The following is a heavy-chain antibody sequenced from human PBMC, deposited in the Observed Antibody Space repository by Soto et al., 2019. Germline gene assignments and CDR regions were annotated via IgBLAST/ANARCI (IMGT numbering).Heavy chain of an antibody. CDR1: GYTFSSYA. CDR2: ISYDGSSR. D-gene: IGHD3-22*01. V-gene: IGHV3-30-3*01. Sequence: GGSLRLSCAASGYTFSSYALHWVRQAPGKGLEWVAVISYDGSSRYADSGKGRFTISRDISENTLYLQMNSLSTEDTAVYYCARGHYYDTTFPFDFWGRGTQVTVSS. CDR3: ARGHYYDTTFPFDF. J-gene: IGHJ4*02.